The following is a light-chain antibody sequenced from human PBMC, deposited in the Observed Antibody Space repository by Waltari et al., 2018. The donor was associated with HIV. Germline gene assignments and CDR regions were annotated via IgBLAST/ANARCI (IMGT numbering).Light chain of an antibody. Sequence: SSELTQEPAVSVASGQTARITCEGDSIRSYNVHWYQQKPGQAPVLVVYGNNDRSSGIPDRFSGSNSGNTATLTISGAQAEDEADYYCQARDSSSDHMVFGGGTKLTVL. CDR1: SIRSYN. CDR3: QARDSSSDHMV. J-gene: IGLJ2*01. CDR2: GNN. V-gene: IGLV3-19*01.